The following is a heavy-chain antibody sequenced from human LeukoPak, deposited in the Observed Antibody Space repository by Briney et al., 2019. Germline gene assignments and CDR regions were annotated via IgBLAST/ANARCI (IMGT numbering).Heavy chain of an antibody. CDR1: GFTFSNYA. V-gene: IGHV3-23*03. Sequence: GGSLRLSCAASGFTFSNYAMSWVRQAPGKGLECVSITYSGGSTYYADSVKGRFTISRDNSKNTVYLQINSLRAEDTAVYYCATADSSGATYFDYWGQGTLVTVSS. D-gene: IGHD3-22*01. CDR3: ATADSSGATYFDY. CDR2: TYSGGST. J-gene: IGHJ4*02.